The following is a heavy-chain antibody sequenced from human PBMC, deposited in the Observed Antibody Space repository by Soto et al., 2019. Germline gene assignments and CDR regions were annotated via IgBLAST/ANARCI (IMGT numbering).Heavy chain of an antibody. V-gene: IGHV3-30*03. D-gene: IGHD2-15*01. CDR3: AIARVADAALDH. J-gene: IGHJ4*02. CDR1: GFIFSNNG. CDR2: MSYDGSAK. Sequence: QVQLVESGGGVVQPGRSLRLSCAGSGFIFSNNGMHWVRPAPGKGLEWVAFMSYDGSAKFYADSVKGRFNIARDNSKSTLFLHMSYLRAEVTAMYYCAIARVADAALDHWGQGTLVTVSS.